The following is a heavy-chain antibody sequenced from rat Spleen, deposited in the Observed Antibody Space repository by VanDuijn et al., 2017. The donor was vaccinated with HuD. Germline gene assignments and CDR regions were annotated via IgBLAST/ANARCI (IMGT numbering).Heavy chain of an antibody. V-gene: IGHV5-29*01. CDR3: ARRHYGYTDYFDY. Sequence: EVQLVESGGGLVQPGRSLKLSCAASGFTFSDYGMAWVRQAPTKGLEWVATISFDGSHSYYRDSVKGRFTISRDNAKSTLSLQMDSLRSEDTATYYCARRHYGYTDYFDYWGQGVMVTVSS. CDR2: ISFDGSHS. D-gene: IGHD1-9*01. J-gene: IGHJ2*01. CDR1: GFTFSDYG.